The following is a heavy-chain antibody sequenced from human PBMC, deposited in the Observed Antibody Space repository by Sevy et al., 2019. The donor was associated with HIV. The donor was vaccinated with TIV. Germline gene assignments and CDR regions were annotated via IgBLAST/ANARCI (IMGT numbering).Heavy chain of an antibody. CDR2: IYPDDSDT. CDR3: ATSRSGYFDGSGYYIY. J-gene: IGHJ4*01. CDR1: GYSFASHW. V-gene: IGHV5-51*01. D-gene: IGHD3-22*01. Sequence: GESLKISCQGSGYSFASHWIAWVRQMPGKGLEWMGIIYPDDSDTRYSPSFQGQVTFSADKSTFPAYLQWSSLKASDTAVYYCATSRSGYFDGSGYYIYWGQGTQVTVSS.